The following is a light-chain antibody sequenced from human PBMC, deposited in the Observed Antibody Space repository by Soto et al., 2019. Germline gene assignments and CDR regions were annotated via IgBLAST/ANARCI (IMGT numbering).Light chain of an antibody. CDR2: DGS. CDR3: QQYGNSLSWT. CDR1: QSVSNIY. J-gene: IGKJ1*01. V-gene: IGKV3-20*01. Sequence: LVLTQSPGTRSLSPVETATLSFRASQSVSNIYLGWYQQKPGQAPRLLIFDGSSRATGIPDRFSGSGSGTDFTLTISRLEPEDFAVYYCQQYGNSLSWTFGQGTKVDIK.